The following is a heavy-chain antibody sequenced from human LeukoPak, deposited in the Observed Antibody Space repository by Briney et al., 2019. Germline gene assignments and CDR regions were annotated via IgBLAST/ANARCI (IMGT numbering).Heavy chain of an antibody. CDR3: ARDWGIAANFDY. CDR2: ISRSSSYI. CDR1: GFTFSSYS. D-gene: IGHD6-13*01. J-gene: IGHJ4*02. Sequence: GGSLRLSCAASGFTFSSYSMNWVRQAPGKGLEWVSSISRSSSYIYYADSVKGRFTISRDNAKNSLYLQMNSLRAEDTAVYYCARDWGIAANFDYWGQGTLVTVSS. V-gene: IGHV3-21*01.